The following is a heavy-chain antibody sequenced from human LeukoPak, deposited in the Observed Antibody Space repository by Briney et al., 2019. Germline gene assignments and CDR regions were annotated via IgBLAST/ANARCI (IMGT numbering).Heavy chain of an antibody. CDR2: IYYSGST. D-gene: IGHD6-13*01. CDR1: GGSISSSSYY. CDR3: ASRFIAAADQLFDY. Sequence: SETLSLTCTVSGGSISSSSYYWGWIRQPPGKGLEWIGSIYYSGSTYYNPSLKSRVTVSVDTSKSQFSLKLSSVTAADTAVYYCASRFIAAADQLFDYWGQGTLVTVSS. V-gene: IGHV4-39*01. J-gene: IGHJ4*02.